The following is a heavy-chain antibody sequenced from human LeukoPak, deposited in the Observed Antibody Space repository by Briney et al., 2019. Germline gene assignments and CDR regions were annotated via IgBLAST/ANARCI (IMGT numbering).Heavy chain of an antibody. CDR1: GGSISSSTYF. V-gene: IGHV4-61*05. J-gene: IGHJ3*02. CDR3: ARLTGYRIESAFDI. CDR2: IYYSGST. D-gene: IGHD3-9*01. Sequence: SETLSLTCTVSGGSISSSTYFWGWIRQPPGKGLEWIGYIYYSGSTNYNPSLKSRVTISVDTSKNQFSLKLSSVTAADTAVYYCARLTGYRIESAFDIWGQGTMVTVSS.